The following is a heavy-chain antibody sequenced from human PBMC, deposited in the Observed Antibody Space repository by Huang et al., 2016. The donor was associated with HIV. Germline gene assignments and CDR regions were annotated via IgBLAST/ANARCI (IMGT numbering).Heavy chain of an antibody. D-gene: IGHD3-3*01. CDR3: ARGPIRFLAWLLNFDY. V-gene: IGHV3-30*03. Sequence: QILLIESGGGVVQPGRSLRLSCAASGFTFSSYGMHWVRQAPGKGLEWVAVKSYDEDKKYYADYVRGRFTISRDNSKNTLYLQMNSLRIEDTAVYYCARGPIRFLAWLLNFDYWGQGALVTVSS. CDR1: GFTFSSYG. J-gene: IGHJ4*02. CDR2: KSYDEDKK.